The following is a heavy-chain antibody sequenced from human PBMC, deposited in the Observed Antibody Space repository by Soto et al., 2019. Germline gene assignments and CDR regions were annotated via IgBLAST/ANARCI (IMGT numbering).Heavy chain of an antibody. V-gene: IGHV3-23*01. CDR3: AKDQGTMIVVRYGMDV. CDR2: ISGSGCST. J-gene: IGHJ6*02. CDR1: VFTCSSYA. Sequence: GSLRLSCAASVFTCSSYAMSWVRQAPGKGLEWVSAISGSGCSTYYADSVKGRFTISRDNSKNTLYLQMNSLRAEDTAVYYCAKDQGTMIVVRYGMDVWGQGTTVTVSS. D-gene: IGHD3-22*01.